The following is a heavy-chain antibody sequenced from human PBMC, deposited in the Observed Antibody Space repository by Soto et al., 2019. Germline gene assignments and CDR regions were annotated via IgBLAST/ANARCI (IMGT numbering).Heavy chain of an antibody. CDR3: ARASAGALYDF. V-gene: IGHV1-18*01. CDR2: ISGYNGYP. D-gene: IGHD6-13*01. CDR1: GYIFTNYG. J-gene: IGHJ4*02. Sequence: QVQLVQSGAEVRKPGASVNVSCKTSGYIFTNYGVAWVRQAPGQGLELVAWISGYNGYPKHTQKFQGRVTVTTDTTTRTGYMELRTLRSADTAVYYCARASAGALYDFWGQGTRVTVSS.